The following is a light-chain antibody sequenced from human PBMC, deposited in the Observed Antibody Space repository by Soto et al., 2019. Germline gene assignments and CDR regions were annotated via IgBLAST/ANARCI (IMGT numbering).Light chain of an antibody. Sequence: EIVLTQSPATLSLSPGERATLSCRASQSVSSSYLAWYQQRPGQAPRLLIYGASSRATGIPDRFSGSGSGTDFTLTISRLEPEDVSVYFCQHYNFWPHTFGQGTRLEI. J-gene: IGKJ5*01. V-gene: IGKV3-20*01. CDR3: QHYNFWPHT. CDR2: GAS. CDR1: QSVSSSY.